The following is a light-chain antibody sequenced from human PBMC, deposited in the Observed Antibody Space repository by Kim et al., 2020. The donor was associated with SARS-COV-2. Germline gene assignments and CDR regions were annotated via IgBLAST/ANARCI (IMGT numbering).Light chain of an antibody. CDR1: QSVSSN. CDR3: QEYTNWYT. V-gene: IGKV3-15*01. CDR2: GAS. J-gene: IGKJ2*01. Sequence: LSVSPGERATLSCRASQSVSSNLAWFQQRPGQAPRLLINGASTRASGIPARFSGSGSGTEFTLTISSLQSEDFAVYYCQEYTNWYTFGQGTKLEIK.